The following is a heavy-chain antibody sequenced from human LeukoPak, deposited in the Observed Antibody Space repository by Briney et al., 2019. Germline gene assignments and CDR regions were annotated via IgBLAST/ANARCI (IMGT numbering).Heavy chain of an antibody. V-gene: IGHV4-34*01. J-gene: IGHJ4*02. Sequence: PSETLSLTGAVYGGSFSGYYWSWIRQPPGKGLEWIGEINHSGSTNYNPSLKSRVTISVDTSKNQFSLRLSSVTAADTAVYYCARGPSIAARPRFDHWGQGTLVTVSS. CDR2: INHSGST. D-gene: IGHD6-6*01. CDR3: ARGPSIAARPRFDH. CDR1: GGSFSGYY.